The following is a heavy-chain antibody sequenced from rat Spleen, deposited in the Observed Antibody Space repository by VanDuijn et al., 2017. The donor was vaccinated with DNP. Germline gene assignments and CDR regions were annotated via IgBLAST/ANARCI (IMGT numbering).Heavy chain of an antibody. CDR3: ARHGRVTTVATYWYFDF. CDR1: GFSFRNYY. D-gene: IGHD1-3*01. Sequence: EVQLVETGGGLVQPGKSLKLSCVASGFSFRNYYMAWVRQAPKKGLEWVAAISYDGGRTYYRDSVKGRFSISRDYAKSTLYLQMDSLRSEDTATYFCARHGRVTTVATYWYFDFWGPGTMVTVSS. J-gene: IGHJ1*01. CDR2: ISYDGGRT. V-gene: IGHV5S10*01.